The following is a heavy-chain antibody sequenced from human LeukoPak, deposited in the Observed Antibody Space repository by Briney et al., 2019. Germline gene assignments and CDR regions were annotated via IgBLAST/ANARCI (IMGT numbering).Heavy chain of an antibody. V-gene: IGHV4-39*01. CDR1: GGSISSSSYY. CDR3: ARKNHDYRNDYRYEETEYYFMDV. CDR2: IYYSGRT. D-gene: IGHD4-11*01. J-gene: IGHJ6*03. Sequence: SETLSLTCSVSGGSISSSSYYWGWIRQPPGKGLEWIGSIYYSGRTYYNPSLKSRVTISVDTSQNQFSLKLSSVTAADTAVYYCARKNHDYRNDYRYEETEYYFMDVWGKGTTVTVSS.